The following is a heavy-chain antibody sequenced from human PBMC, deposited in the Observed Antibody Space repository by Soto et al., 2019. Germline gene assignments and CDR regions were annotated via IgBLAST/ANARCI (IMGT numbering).Heavy chain of an antibody. V-gene: IGHV1-46*03. D-gene: IGHD4-17*01. Sequence: ASVKVSCKASGYTFSSYYMHWVRQAPGQGLEWMGIINPSGGSTSYAQKFQGRVTMTRDTSTSTVYMELSSLRSEDTAVHYCARARAKMTTVTTPFDYWGQGTLVTVSS. J-gene: IGHJ4*02. CDR3: ARARAKMTTVTTPFDY. CDR2: INPSGGST. CDR1: GYTFSSYY.